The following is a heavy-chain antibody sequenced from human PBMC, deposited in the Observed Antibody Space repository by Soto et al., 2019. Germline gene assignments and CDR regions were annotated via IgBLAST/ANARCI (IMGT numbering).Heavy chain of an antibody. V-gene: IGHV1-2*02. J-gene: IGHJ6*02. D-gene: IGHD5-18*01. CDR3: ARSDTEMAAPSYGMDV. CDR2: INSKSGGT. CDR1: GYAFTDYY. Sequence: QVQLVQSGAEVKKPGASVKVSCKASGYAFTDYYMHWVRQAPGQGLEWMGWINSKSGGTNLAQRFQGRVTMTRDTSITTTHLEVSRLRSDDTDIFYCARSDTEMAAPSYGMDVWGQGTTVTVSS.